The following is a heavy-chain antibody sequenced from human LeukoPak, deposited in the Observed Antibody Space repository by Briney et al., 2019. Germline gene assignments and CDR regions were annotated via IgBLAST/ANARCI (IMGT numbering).Heavy chain of an antibody. J-gene: IGHJ6*02. V-gene: IGHV4-59*11. CDR3: ARDQNYDSSGSFGMDV. CDR1: GGSISSHS. Sequence: SETLSLTCTVSGGSISSHSWSWIRQPPGKGLEWIGNIYYSVSIKYNPSLKSRVTTSVDTSKNQFSLKLSSVTAADTAVYYCARDQNYDSSGSFGMDVWGQGTTVTASS. D-gene: IGHD3-22*01. CDR2: IYYSVSI.